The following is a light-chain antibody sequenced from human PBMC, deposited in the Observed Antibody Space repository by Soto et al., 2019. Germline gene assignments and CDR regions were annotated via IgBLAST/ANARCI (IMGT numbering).Light chain of an antibody. V-gene: IGKV1-16*01. Sequence: DIQMTQSPSSLSASLGDRVTITCRASQAISNYVAWFQQKPGQAPKSLIFASSNLQSGVPSRFSASGSGTYFTLTISGLQPEDFAVYYCQQYYSLPTFGVGTKVEVQ. J-gene: IGKJ4*01. CDR1: QAISNY. CDR3: QQYYSLPT. CDR2: ASS.